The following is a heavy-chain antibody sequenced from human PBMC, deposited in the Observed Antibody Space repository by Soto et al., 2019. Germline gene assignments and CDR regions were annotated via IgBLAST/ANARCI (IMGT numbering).Heavy chain of an antibody. D-gene: IGHD5-12*01. CDR2: IYYSGST. J-gene: IGHJ5*02. V-gene: IGHV4-30-4*01. CDR3: ARGGVGDLIVALDP. CDR1: GGSISSGDYY. Sequence: QVQLQESGPGLVKPSQTLSLTCTVSGGSISSGDYYWSWIRQPPGKGLEWIGYIYYSGSTYYNPSLNSRVTISVDTSKNQSSLKLSSVTAADTAVYYCARGGVGDLIVALDPWGQGTLVTVSS.